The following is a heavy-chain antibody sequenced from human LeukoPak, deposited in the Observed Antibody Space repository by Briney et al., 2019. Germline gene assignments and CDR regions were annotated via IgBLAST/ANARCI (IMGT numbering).Heavy chain of an antibody. V-gene: IGHV1-2*02. CDR1: GYTFSVYY. D-gene: IGHD2-2*01. J-gene: IGHJ5*02. CDR2: INPNSGDT. Sequence: GSVKVACKASGYTFSVYYIHWVRQAPEQGLEWMGWINPNSGDTHYAQKFQGRVTMTRDTSSSTAYMDLNSLISDDTAVYYCARVQYQLLFEGNWFDPWGQGTLVTVSS. CDR3: ARVQYQLLFEGNWFDP.